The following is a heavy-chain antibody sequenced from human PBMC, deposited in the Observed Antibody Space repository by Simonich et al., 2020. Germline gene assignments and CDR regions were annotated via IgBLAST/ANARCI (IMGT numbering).Heavy chain of an antibody. CDR3: ARGKGWKNAFDI. V-gene: IGHV4-34*01. D-gene: IGHD1-1*01. CDR1: GGSFSGYY. Sequence: QVQLQQWGAGLLKPSETLSLTCAVYGGSFSGYYWSWIRQPPGKGLEWIGEINHSGSTNYNPSLKSRVTISEDTSKNQFSLKLSSVTAADTAVYYCARGKGWKNAFDIWGQGTMFTVSS. CDR2: INHSGST. J-gene: IGHJ3*02.